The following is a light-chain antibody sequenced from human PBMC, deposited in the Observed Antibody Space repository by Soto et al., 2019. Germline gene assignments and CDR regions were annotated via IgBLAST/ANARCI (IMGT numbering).Light chain of an antibody. CDR1: QSISSW. Sequence: DIPMTQSPSTLSASVGDRVTITCRASQSISSWLAWYQQKPGKVPKLLIYDASTLERGVPSRFSGSGSGTEFTLTISSLQPDDFATYYCQQYNSYRTFGQGTKVEIK. CDR3: QQYNSYRT. J-gene: IGKJ1*01. CDR2: DAS. V-gene: IGKV1-5*01.